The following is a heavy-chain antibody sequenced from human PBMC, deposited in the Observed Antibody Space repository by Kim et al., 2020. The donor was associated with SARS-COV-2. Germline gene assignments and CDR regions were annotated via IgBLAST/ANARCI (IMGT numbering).Heavy chain of an antibody. CDR1: GGSISSGDYY. CDR3: ARGHYDFWSGYYFDY. J-gene: IGHJ4*02. CDR2: IYYSGST. Sequence: SETLSLTCTVSGGSISSGDYYWSWIRQPPGKGLEWIGYIYYSGSTYYNPSLKSRVTISVDTSKNQFSLKLSSVTAADTAVYYCARGHYDFWSGYYFDYWGQGTLVTVSS. D-gene: IGHD3-3*01. V-gene: IGHV4-30-4*01.